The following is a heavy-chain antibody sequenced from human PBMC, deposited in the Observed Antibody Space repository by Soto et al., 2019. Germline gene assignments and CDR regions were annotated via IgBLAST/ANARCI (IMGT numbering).Heavy chain of an antibody. D-gene: IGHD7-27*01. J-gene: IGHJ4*02. CDR1: GYTFTSYD. Sequence: QVQLVQSGAEVKKPGASVKVSCKASGYTFTSYDINWVRQATGQGFEWMGWMNPNSGNTGYAQKFQDRVTMTRDTSITTAYIELSSLTSEDTAVYYCARSPHNWGFDYWGQGNLIIVSS. V-gene: IGHV1-8*01. CDR3: ARSPHNWGFDY. CDR2: MNPNSGNT.